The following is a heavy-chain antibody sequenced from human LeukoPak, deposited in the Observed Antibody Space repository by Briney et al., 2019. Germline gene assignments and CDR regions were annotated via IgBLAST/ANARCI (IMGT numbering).Heavy chain of an antibody. CDR2: ISGSGGTT. V-gene: IGHV3-23*01. D-gene: IGHD6-6*01. CDR3: AKDRRIAPNYFDY. Sequence: GGSLRLSCAASGFTFNSYAISWVRQAPGKGLEWVSAISGSGGTTYNADSGKGRFTISRENSKITLYLKMNRLRAENTPVYYCAKDRRIAPNYFDYWGQGTLVTVSS. J-gene: IGHJ4*02. CDR1: GFTFNSYA.